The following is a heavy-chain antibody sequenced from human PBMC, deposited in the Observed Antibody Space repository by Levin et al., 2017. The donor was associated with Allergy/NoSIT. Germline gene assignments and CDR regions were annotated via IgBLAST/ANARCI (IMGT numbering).Heavy chain of an antibody. CDR2: IFSTGST. CDR3: ARAYGDFRGLDYYYAMDV. Sequence: PSETLSLTCTVSGDSFRGGDYYYSWVRQPPGTGLEWLGYIFSTGSTNYNSSLKSRLTISEDTSNNQFSLTLTSVTAADTAVYYCARAYGDFRGLDYYYAMDVWGQGTTVTVSS. V-gene: IGHV4-30-4*01. D-gene: IGHD2-21*02. CDR1: GDSFRGGDYY. J-gene: IGHJ6*02.